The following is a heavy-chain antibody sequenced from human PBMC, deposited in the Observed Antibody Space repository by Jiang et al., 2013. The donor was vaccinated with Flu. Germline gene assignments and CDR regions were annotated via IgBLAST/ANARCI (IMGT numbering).Heavy chain of an antibody. J-gene: IGHJ3*02. CDR1: GYTFSNYW. CDR3: ARHRTGYSVYGPLGAFDI. Sequence: GAEVKKPGESLKISCKGSGYTFSNYWIGWVRQMPGQGLEWMGVIYGGDSDTKYSSSFEGHVTLSLDRSTDTAYLQWDSLEASDTAIYYCARHRTGYSVYGPLGAFDIWGRGTVVTVSS. V-gene: IGHV5-51*01. CDR2: IYGGDSDT. D-gene: IGHD5/OR15-5a*01.